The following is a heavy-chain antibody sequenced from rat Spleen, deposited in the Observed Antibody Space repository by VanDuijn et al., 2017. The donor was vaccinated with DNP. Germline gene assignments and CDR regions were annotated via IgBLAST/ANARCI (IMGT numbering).Heavy chain of an antibody. V-gene: IGHV5-7*01. CDR2: ISSDGSET. CDR1: RITFSDHN. CDR3: ASRPLPTRGPFDY. Sequence: EVQLVESGGGLVQPGMSLKLSCLVSRITFSDHNMAWVRQAPKKGLEWVATISSDGSETYYRDSLKGRFTISRENAKNTLYLQMGSLRSEDTATYYCASRPLPTRGPFDYWGQGVAVTVSS. J-gene: IGHJ2*01. D-gene: IGHD1-4*01.